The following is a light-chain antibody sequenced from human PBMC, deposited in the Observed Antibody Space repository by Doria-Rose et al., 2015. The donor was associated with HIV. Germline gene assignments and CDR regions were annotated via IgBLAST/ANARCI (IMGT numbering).Light chain of an antibody. CDR3: HQYGTSWT. J-gene: IGKJ1*01. CDR2: YGS. CDR1: QSFSSTY. Sequence: EIVLTQSPGTLSLSPGERATLSCRASQSFSSTYLAWYQQKPGQALSLLIYYGSTRATGIPDRFSASGSGTDFTLAINRLEPEDFALYYCHQYGTSWTFGQGTKVEI. V-gene: IGKV3-20*01.